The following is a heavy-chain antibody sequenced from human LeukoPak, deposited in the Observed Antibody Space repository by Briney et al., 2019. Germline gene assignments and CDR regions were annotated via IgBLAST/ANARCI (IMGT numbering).Heavy chain of an antibody. V-gene: IGHV3-30*02. CDR1: GFTFSSYG. Sequence: GGSLRLSCAASGFTFSSYGMHWVRQAPGKGLEWVASIFVGGYADYADSVKGRFTTSRDDSKNTLYLQMNGLRVEDTAIYYCARDPNGNYVGAFDFWGQGTLVTVSS. CDR3: ARDPNGNYVGAFDF. CDR2: IFVGGYA. J-gene: IGHJ3*01. D-gene: IGHD4-17*01.